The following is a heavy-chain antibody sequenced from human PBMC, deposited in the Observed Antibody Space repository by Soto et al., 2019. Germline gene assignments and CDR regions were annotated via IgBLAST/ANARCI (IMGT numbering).Heavy chain of an antibody. CDR3: ARDVRGIVVVPAAKSRYYYGMDV. D-gene: IGHD2-2*01. J-gene: IGHJ6*02. CDR2: IIPIFGTA. CDR1: GGTFSSYA. V-gene: IGHV1-69*13. Sequence: ASVKVSCKASGGTFSSYAISWVRQAPGQGLEWMGGIIPIFGTANYAQKFQGRVTITADESTSTAYMELSSLRSEDTAVYYCARDVRGIVVVPAAKSRYYYGMDVWGQGTTVTVSS.